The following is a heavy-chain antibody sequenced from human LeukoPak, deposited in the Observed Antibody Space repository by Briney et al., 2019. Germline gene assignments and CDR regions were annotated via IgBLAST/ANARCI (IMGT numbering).Heavy chain of an antibody. CDR3: ARETGIEGGIDY. J-gene: IGHJ4*02. D-gene: IGHD3-10*01. CDR1: GFTFSSYP. CDR2: ISYDGSNK. Sequence: PGGSLRLSCAASGFTFSSYPMHWVRQAPGRGLEGVAVISYDGSNKYYGDSVKGRFTISRDNSKNTLYLQMNSLRAEDTAVYYCARETGIEGGIDYWGQGTLVTVSS. V-gene: IGHV3-30-3*01.